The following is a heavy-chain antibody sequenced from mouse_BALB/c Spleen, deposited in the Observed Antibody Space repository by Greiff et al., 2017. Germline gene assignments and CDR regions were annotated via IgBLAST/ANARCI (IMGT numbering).Heavy chain of an antibody. V-gene: IGHV5-17*02. CDR1: GFTFSSFG. CDR3: ARDDYAWYFDV. Sequence: EVQLVESGGGLVQPGGSRKLSCAASGFTFSSFGMHWVRQAPEKGLEWVAYISSGSSTIYYADTVKGRFTISRDNPKNTLFLQMTSLRSEDTAMYYCARDDYAWYFDVWGAGTTGTVSS. D-gene: IGHD2-4*01. CDR2: ISSGSSTI. J-gene: IGHJ1*01.